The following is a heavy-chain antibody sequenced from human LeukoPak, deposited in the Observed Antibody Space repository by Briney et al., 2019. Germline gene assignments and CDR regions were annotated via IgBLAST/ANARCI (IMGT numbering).Heavy chain of an antibody. CDR1: GFTVSSTY. CDR3: AKSEGPYGGNSLDY. CDR2: FYSGDTT. Sequence: GGSLRLSFAASGFTVSSTYMSWVRQAPGKGLEWVSVFYSGDTTYYADSVKGRFTISRDNSKNTLFLQMNSLRAEDTAVYYCAKSEGPYGGNSLDYWGQGTLVTVSS. J-gene: IGHJ4*02. D-gene: IGHD4-23*01. V-gene: IGHV3-66*01.